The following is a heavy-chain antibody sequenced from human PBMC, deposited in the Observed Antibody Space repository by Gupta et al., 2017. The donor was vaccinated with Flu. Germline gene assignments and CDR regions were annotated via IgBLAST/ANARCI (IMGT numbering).Heavy chain of an antibody. CDR1: GFTFSTFD. Sequence: VQLLESGGDLAQPGEYLRRSCEASGFTFSTFDMSWVRQAPGKGLDWVSLIRGRDGSTYYADSVKGRFTVSKDNSRNILYLQMNSLRADDTAIYYCVKGAWLDYWGQGILVTVSS. CDR3: VKGAWLDY. J-gene: IGHJ4*02. V-gene: IGHV3-23*01. D-gene: IGHD5-12*01. CDR2: IRGRDGST.